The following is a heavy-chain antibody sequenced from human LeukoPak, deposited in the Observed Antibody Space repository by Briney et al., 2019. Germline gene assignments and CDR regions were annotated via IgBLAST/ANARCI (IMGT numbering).Heavy chain of an antibody. Sequence: PSETLSLTCTVSGGSISGHYWTWIRQPPGKGLEWIGQIHYSGRPDYNPSLKSRVTISVDTSKNQLSLKLTSVTGADTAVYYCARFGVDYDMDVWGRGTTVTVSS. V-gene: IGHV4-59*11. CDR1: GGSISGHY. J-gene: IGHJ6*02. D-gene: IGHD3-16*01. CDR2: IHYSGRP. CDR3: ARFGVDYDMDV.